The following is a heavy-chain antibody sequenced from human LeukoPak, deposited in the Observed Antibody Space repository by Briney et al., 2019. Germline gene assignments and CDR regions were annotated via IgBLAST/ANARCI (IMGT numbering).Heavy chain of an antibody. D-gene: IGHD4-11*01. CDR2: IIPIFGTA. CDR1: GGTFSSYA. CDR3: ARLTVTTAHYYYYYGMDV. Sequence: GASVKVSYKASGGTFSSYAISWVRQAPGQGLEWMGGIIPIFGTANYAQKFQGRVTITADESTSTAYMELSSLRSEDTAVYYCARLTVTTAHYYYYYGMDVWGQGTTVTVSS. V-gene: IGHV1-69*13. J-gene: IGHJ6*02.